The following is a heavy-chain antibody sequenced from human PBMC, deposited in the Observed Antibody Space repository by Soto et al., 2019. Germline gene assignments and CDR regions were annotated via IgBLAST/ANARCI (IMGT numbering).Heavy chain of an antibody. V-gene: IGHV4-30-2*01. CDR1: GDSISIGRYS. J-gene: IGHJ6*02. CDR2: IYDSGST. CDR3: ARGSRSYYDYGMDV. Sequence: SETLSLTCIVSGDSISIGRYSWTWIRQPPGKALEWIGNIYDSGSTYYNPSLKSRVTMSVDTSKNPFSLRLTSVTAEDTAVYFCARGSRSYYDYGMDVWGQGTTVTVSS. D-gene: IGHD6-13*01.